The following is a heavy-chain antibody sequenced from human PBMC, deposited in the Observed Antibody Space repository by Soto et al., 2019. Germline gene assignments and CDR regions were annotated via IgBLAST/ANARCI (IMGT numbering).Heavy chain of an antibody. J-gene: IGHJ4*02. CDR2: INSDGSST. CDR3: ARDQVIAARNFDY. D-gene: IGHD6-6*01. Sequence: GGSLRLSCAASGFTFSSYRMHWVRQAPGKGLGWVSRINSDGSSTSYAHSVKGRFTISRDNAKNTLYLQMNSLRAEDTAVYYCARDQVIAARNFDYWGQGTLVTVSS. V-gene: IGHV3-74*01. CDR1: GFTFSSYR.